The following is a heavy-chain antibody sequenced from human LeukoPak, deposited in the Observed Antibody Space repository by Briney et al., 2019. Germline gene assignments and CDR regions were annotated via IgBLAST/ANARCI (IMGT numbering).Heavy chain of an antibody. D-gene: IGHD3-3*01. CDR3: AKDQGRTMYYDFWSGLGY. J-gene: IGHJ4*02. CDR1: GLSVSSNF. CDR2: IRSKAYGGTT. Sequence: GGSLRLSCAATGLSVSSNFMSWVRQAPGKGLEWVGFIRSKAYGGTTEYAASVKGRFTISRDDSKSIAYLQMNSLRAEDTAVYYCAKDQGRTMYYDFWSGLGYWGQGTLVTVSS. V-gene: IGHV3-71*01.